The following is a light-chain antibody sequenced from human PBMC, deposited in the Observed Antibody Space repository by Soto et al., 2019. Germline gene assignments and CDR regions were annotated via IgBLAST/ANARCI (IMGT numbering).Light chain of an antibody. CDR2: DTS. CDR3: QQRRNWPPT. V-gene: IGKV3-11*01. Sequence: EIVLTQSPATLSSSPGERATLSCRASQSVSTYLAWYQQRPGQAPRLLIYDTSDRATGIPARFSGSGSGTDFTLTISSLQPEDFAVYYCQQRRNWPPTFGQGTKVDIK. CDR1: QSVSTY. J-gene: IGKJ1*01.